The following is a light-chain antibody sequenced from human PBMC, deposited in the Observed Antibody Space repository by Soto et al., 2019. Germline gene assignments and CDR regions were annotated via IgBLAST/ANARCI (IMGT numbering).Light chain of an antibody. CDR2: KVS. V-gene: IGKV2-30*01. Sequence: DVVMTQSPLSLPVTLGQPASISCRSSQSIVYSDGNTYLNWFQQRPGQSPRRLIYKVSNRDSGVPDRFSGRGSGTDFTLKISRVEAEDVGVYYCMQGTHWPLAFGQGTKLEIK. CDR3: MQGTHWPLA. CDR1: QSIVYSDGNTY. J-gene: IGKJ2*01.